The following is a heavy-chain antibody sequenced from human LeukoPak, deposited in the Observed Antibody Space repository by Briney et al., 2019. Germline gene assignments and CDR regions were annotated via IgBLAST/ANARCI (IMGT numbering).Heavy chain of an antibody. V-gene: IGHV3-21*01. CDR2: ISSSSSYI. J-gene: IGHJ4*02. CDR1: GFTFSSYS. D-gene: IGHD3-9*01. Sequence: GGSLRLSCAAPGFTFSSYSMNWVRQAPGKGLEWVSSISSSSSYIYYADSVKGRFTISRDNAKNSLYLQMNSLGAEDTAVYYCARGPDTTYYDILTGRGFDYWGQGTLVTVSS. CDR3: ARGPDTTYYDILTGRGFDY.